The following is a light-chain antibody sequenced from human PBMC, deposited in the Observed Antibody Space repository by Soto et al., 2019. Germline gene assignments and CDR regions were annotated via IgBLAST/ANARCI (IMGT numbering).Light chain of an antibody. V-gene: IGKV1-39*01. CDR2: GAS. CDR1: QSISTS. J-gene: IGKJ1*01. Sequence: DIQMTQSPSSVSASVGDRVTITCRTSQSISTSLNWYQQRAGKAPKLLIYGASTLQSGVPLRFSGSGSGTDFTLTISSLQREDFATYYCQESYSFLWGTCGQGTKV. CDR3: QESYSFLWGT.